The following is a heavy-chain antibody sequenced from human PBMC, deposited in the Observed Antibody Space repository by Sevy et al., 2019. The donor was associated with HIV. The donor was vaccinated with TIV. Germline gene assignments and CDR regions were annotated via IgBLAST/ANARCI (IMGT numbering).Heavy chain of an antibody. J-gene: IGHJ4*02. Sequence: GGSLRLSCAASGFTFSSYSMNWVRQAPGKGLERVSYISSRSSTIYYADSVKGRFTISRDNAKNSLYLQMNSLRDEDTAVYYCARISEHYYGSGSYFDYWGQGTLVTVSS. CDR3: ARISEHYYGSGSYFDY. CDR2: ISSRSSTI. D-gene: IGHD3-10*01. CDR1: GFTFSSYS. V-gene: IGHV3-48*02.